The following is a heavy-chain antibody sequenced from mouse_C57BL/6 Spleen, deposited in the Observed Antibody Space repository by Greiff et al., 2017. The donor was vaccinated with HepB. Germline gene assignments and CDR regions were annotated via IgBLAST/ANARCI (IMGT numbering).Heavy chain of an antibody. CDR3: TRWDFIRGSSFYAMDY. CDR1: GYTFTDYE. D-gene: IGHD1-1*01. V-gene: IGHV1-15*01. J-gene: IGHJ4*01. Sequence: VQLQQSGAELVRPGASVTLSCKASGYTFTDYEMHWVKQTPVHGLEWIGAIDPETGGTAYNQKFKGQAILTADKSSSTAFMELRSLTSEDSAVYYCTRWDFIRGSSFYAMDYWGQGTSVTVSS. CDR2: IDPETGGT.